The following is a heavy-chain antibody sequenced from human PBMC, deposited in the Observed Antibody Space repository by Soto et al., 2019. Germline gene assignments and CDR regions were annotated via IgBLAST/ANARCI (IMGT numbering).Heavy chain of an antibody. CDR3: ARPRIGGRPAALSGNWFDP. V-gene: IGHV4-34*01. D-gene: IGHD2-2*01. CDR1: GGSFSGYY. J-gene: IGHJ5*02. CDR2: INHSGST. Sequence: PSETLSLTCAVYGGSFSGYYWSWIRQPPGKGLEWIGEINHSGSTNYNPSLKSRVTISVDTSKNQFSLKLSSVTAADTAVYYCARPRIGGRPAALSGNWFDPWGQGTLVTVSS.